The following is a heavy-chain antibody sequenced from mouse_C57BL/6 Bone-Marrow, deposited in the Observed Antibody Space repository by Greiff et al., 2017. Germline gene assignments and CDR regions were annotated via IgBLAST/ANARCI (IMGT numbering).Heavy chain of an antibody. CDR1: GHSFTSYW. J-gene: IGHJ4*01. V-gene: IGHV1-50*01. D-gene: IGHD3-2*02. CDR2: IDPSDSYT. Sequence: QVQLQQPGAELVKPGASVKLSCKSSGHSFTSYWMQWVKQRPGQGLEWIGEIDPSDSYTNYNQKFKGKATLTVDTSSSTAYMQLSSLTSEDSAVYYCARRGSGYYAMDYWGQGTSVTVSS. CDR3: ARRGSGYYAMDY.